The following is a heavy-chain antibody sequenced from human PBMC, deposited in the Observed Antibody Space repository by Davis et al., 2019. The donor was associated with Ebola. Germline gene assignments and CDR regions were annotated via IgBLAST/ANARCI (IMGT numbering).Heavy chain of an antibody. D-gene: IGHD3-22*01. V-gene: IGHV3-23*01. Sequence: GGSLRLSCVVSGFIFSNHAMTWVRQAPGKGLECVSGITGSGAVTFYSDSVKGRFTISRDNSKNTLYLQMNSLRAEDTAVYYCAKDLVTMTYAFDIWGQGTMVTVSS. CDR1: GFIFSNHA. J-gene: IGHJ3*02. CDR3: AKDLVTMTYAFDI. CDR2: ITGSGAVT.